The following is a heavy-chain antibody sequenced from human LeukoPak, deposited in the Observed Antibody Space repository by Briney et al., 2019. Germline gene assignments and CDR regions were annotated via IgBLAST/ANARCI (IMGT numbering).Heavy chain of an antibody. CDR3: ARKVESCGGDCFLFDY. J-gene: IGHJ4*02. V-gene: IGHV4-59*08. CDR2: IYYSGST. CDR1: GGSFSGYY. D-gene: IGHD2-21*02. Sequence: SETLSLTCAVYGGSFSGYYWSWIRQPPGKGLEWIGYIYYSGSTNYNPSLKSRVTISVDTSKNQFSLKLSSVTAADTAVYYCARKVESCGGDCFLFDYWGQGTLVTVSS.